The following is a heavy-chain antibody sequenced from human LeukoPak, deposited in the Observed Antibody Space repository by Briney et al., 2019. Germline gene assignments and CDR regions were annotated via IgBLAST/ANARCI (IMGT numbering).Heavy chain of an antibody. J-gene: IGHJ4*02. D-gene: IGHD5-12*01. CDR3: ARAPGGATIGFDS. V-gene: IGHV3-21*01. CDR1: GFIFSNYT. CDR2: ISSSSSYI. Sequence: GGSLRLSCEASGFIFSNYTMNWVRQAPGKGLEWVSSISSSSSYIYYADSVKGRFTISRDNAKNSLYLQMNSLRAEDTAVYHCARAPGGATIGFDSWGQGTLVTVSS.